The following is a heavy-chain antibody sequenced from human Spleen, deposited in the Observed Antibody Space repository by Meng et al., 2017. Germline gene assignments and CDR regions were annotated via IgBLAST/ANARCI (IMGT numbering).Heavy chain of an antibody. V-gene: IGHV3-23*04. D-gene: IGHD6-19*01. CDR1: GFTFSSYA. CDR3: VRDNSGWPNWFDL. Sequence: EVQLVESGGGLVEPGGSLRRDCEASGFTFSSYAMHWVRRAPGQGPEWVSSVNPGGDNTFYSDSVKGRFTIYRDNFKNTLFLQMNSLRVEDTGMYYCVRDNSGWPNWFDLWGQGTLVTVSS. J-gene: IGHJ5*02. CDR2: VNPGGDNT.